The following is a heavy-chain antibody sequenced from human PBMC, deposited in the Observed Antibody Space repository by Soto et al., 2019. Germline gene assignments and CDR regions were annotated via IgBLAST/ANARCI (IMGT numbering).Heavy chain of an antibody. J-gene: IGHJ4*02. CDR3: ASPGSDCSGGSCYLFDY. D-gene: IGHD2-15*01. V-gene: IGHV3-23*01. CDR1: GFTFSSYA. CDR2: ISGSGGST. Sequence: EVQLLESGGGLVQPGGSLRLSCAASGFTFSSYAMSWVRQAPGKGLEWVSAISGSGGSTYYADSVKGRFTISRDNSKIPLYLQMNSLRAEDTAVYYCASPGSDCSGGSCYLFDYWGQGTLVTVSS.